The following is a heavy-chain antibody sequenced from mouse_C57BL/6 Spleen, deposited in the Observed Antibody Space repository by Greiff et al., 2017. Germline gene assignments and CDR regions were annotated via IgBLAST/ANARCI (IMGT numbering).Heavy chain of an antibody. D-gene: IGHD2-1*01. CDR3: ARGIAVTHYFDY. Sequence: QVQLQQSGPELVKPGASVKISCKASGYAFSSSWMNWVKQRPGKGLEWIGRIYPGDGDTNYNGKFKGKATLTADKSSSTAYMQLSSLTSEDSAVYFCARGIAVTHYFDYWGQGTTLTVSS. CDR1: GYAFSSSW. J-gene: IGHJ2*01. V-gene: IGHV1-82*01. CDR2: IYPGDGDT.